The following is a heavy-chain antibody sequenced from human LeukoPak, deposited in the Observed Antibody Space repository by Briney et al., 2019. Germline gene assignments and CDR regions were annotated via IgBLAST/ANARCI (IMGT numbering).Heavy chain of an antibody. J-gene: IGHJ4*02. CDR1: GYRFTSHW. V-gene: IGHV5-51*01. Sequence: PGESLQISCKGSGYRFTSHWIGWVRQVPGKGLEWRGIIYPGDSDTRYSPSFQGQVTISADKSISTAYLQWSSLKASDIAMYYCARQIAGYCSGGSCYPDYWGQGTLVTVSS. CDR2: IYPGDSDT. CDR3: ARQIAGYCSGGSCYPDY. D-gene: IGHD2-15*01.